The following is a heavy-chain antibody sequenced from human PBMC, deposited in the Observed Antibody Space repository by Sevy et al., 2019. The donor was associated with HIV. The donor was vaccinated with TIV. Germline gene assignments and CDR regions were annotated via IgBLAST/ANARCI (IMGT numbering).Heavy chain of an antibody. CDR3: ITRGYCYLILSWKAMGV. CDR1: GFTFSNAW. Sequence: GGSLRLSCAASGFTFSNAWMSWVRQAPGKGLEWVGRIKSKTDGGTTDYAAPVKGRFTISRDDSNNTLFLQMNSLKTDGAAVYYCITRGYCYLILSWKAMGVWGEGTTVSVSS. V-gene: IGHV3-15*01. J-gene: IGHJ6*04. CDR2: IKSKTDGGTT. D-gene: IGHD5-18*01.